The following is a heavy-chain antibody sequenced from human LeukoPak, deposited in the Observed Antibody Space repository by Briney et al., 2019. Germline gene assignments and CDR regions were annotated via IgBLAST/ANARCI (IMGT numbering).Heavy chain of an antibody. CDR2: IRSGSTTT. V-gene: IGHV3-23*01. CDR3: AEDLIRGVNNYYFDQ. D-gene: IGHD3-10*01. J-gene: IGHJ4*02. Sequence: PGGSLRLSCAASGFTFSNYAMSWVRQAPGKGLEWVSAIRSGSTTTYYADSVKGRFTISRDDSKNTLYLQMNSLRVEDTAFYYCAEDLIRGVNNYYFDQWGQGTLVTVSS. CDR1: GFTFSNYA.